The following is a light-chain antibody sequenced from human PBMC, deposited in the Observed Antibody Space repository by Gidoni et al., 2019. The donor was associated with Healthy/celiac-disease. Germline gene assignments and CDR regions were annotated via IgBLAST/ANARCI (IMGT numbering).Light chain of an antibody. J-gene: IGKJ2*01. Sequence: IQIPQSPSPLSASVGDRVTITCRASQSISSYLNWYQQKPGKDPKLLIYAASSLQSGVPSRFSGSGSGTDFTLTISSLQPEDFATYYCQQSYSTPRVTFGQGTKLEIK. CDR3: QQSYSTPRVT. V-gene: IGKV1-39*01. CDR1: QSISSY. CDR2: AAS.